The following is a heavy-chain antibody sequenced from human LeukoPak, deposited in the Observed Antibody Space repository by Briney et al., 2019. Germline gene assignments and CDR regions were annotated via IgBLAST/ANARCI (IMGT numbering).Heavy chain of an antibody. CDR1: GDSLSSFY. V-gene: IGHV4-59*08. CDR2: IYYKGRT. J-gene: IGHJ4*02. D-gene: IGHD1-20*01. CDR3: ARGGNWNDAFDY. Sequence: SETLSLTCTVSGDSLSSFYWSWIRQSPRKGLEWIGYIYYKGRTNYNPSLKSRVTMSVDTSKRQFSLNLSSLTAADTAVSYCARGGNWNDAFDYWGQGTLVTVSS.